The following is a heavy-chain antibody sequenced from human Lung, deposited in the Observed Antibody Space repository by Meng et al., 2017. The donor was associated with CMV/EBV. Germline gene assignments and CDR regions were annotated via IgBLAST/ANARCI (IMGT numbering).Heavy chain of an antibody. V-gene: IGHV1-2*02. CDR1: GYTFTGYY. CDR2: INPSSGGT. J-gene: IGHJ5*02. Sequence: ASXXVSXKASGYTFTGYYMRWVRQAPGQGLEWMGWINPSSGGTNYAQKFQGRVTMTRDTSISTAYMELSRLRSDDTAVYYCARDPPPDPGIAVAGFFDPWXQGTLVTVSS. CDR3: ARDPPPDPGIAVAGFFDP. D-gene: IGHD6-19*01.